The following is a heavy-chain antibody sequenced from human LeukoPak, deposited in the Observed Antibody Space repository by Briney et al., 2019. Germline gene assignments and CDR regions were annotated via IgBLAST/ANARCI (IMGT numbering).Heavy chain of an antibody. J-gene: IGHJ4*02. CDR3: ARAIASYGDSAY. Sequence: GGSLRLSCAASGFTFSSFSMNWVRQAPGEGLEWLSYISSTSSAIYYADSLKGRFTISRDNAKNSLYLQMNSLRAEDTAVYYCARAIASYGDSAYWGQGTLVTVSS. D-gene: IGHD5-18*01. CDR2: ISSTSSAI. CDR1: GFTFSSFS. V-gene: IGHV3-48*04.